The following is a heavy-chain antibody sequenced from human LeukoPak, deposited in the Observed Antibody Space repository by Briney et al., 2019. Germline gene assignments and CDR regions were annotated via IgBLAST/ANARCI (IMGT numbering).Heavy chain of an antibody. CDR2: LNRDGRRT. Sequence: GGSLRLSCAASGFTFSSYWMHWVRHVQGKGLVWVSLLNRDGRRTNYADSVKGRFTISRDNAKNTLYLQMDSLKADDTAVYYCARGMVRGVIISGVDYYYYMDVWGKGTTVTISS. J-gene: IGHJ6*03. CDR1: GFTFSSYW. D-gene: IGHD3-10*01. V-gene: IGHV3-74*01. CDR3: ARGMVRGVIISGVDYYYYMDV.